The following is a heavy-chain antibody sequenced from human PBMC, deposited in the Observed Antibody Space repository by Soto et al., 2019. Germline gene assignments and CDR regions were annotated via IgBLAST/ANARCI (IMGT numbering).Heavy chain of an antibody. D-gene: IGHD5-12*01. V-gene: IGHV4-30-2*01. CDR1: GGSISSGGYS. CDR2: IYHSGST. CDR3: AAGGGLPRYY. Sequence: QLQLQESGSGLVKPSQTLSLTCAVSGGSISSGGYSWSWIRQPPGKGLEWIGYIYHSGSTYYNPSRKSRVTRAVDRSKNQFSRKLSSVTAAETALDYCAAGGGLPRYYWGQGTLVTVSS. J-gene: IGHJ4*02.